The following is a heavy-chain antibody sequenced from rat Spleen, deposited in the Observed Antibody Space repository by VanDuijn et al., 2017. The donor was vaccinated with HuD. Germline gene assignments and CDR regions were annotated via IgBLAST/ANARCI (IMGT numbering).Heavy chain of an antibody. CDR2: ISTGGGNT. CDR1: GFTFSNYD. CDR3: ARHGIYNNYGWFAY. D-gene: IGHD1-10*01. V-gene: IGHV5S23*01. Sequence: EVQLVESDGGLVQPGRSLKLSCAASGFTFSNYDMAWVRQAPTKGLEGVASISTGGGNTYYRDTVKGRFTISRDNAKSTLYLQMDSLRSEDTATYYCARHGIYNNYGWFAYWGQGTLVTVSS. J-gene: IGHJ3*01.